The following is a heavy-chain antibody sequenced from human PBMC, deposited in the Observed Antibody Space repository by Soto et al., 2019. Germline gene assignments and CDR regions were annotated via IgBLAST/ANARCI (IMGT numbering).Heavy chain of an antibody. CDR1: GGSFSGYY. CDR3: ARAGGYSYGYFDY. J-gene: IGHJ4*02. CDR2: INHSGST. V-gene: IGHV4-34*01. Sequence: SETLSLTCAVYGGSFSGYYWRWIRQPPGKGLEWIGEINHSGSTNYNPSLKSRVTVSVDTSKNQFYLKLSSVTAADTAVYYCARAGGYSYGYFDYWGQGTLVTVSS. D-gene: IGHD5-18*01.